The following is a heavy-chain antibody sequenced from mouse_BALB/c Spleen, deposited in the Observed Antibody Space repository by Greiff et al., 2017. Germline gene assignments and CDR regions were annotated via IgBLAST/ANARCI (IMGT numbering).Heavy chain of an antibody. Sequence: EVKLQESGGGLVKPGGSLKLSCAASGFTFSSYAMSWVRQSPEKRLEWVAEISSGGSYTYYPDTVTGRFTISRDNAKNTLYLEMSSLRSEDTAMYYCAREGKVLYAWFAYWGQGTLVTVSA. V-gene: IGHV5-9-4*01. CDR3: AREGKVLYAWFAY. D-gene: IGHD1-1*01. J-gene: IGHJ3*01. CDR2: ISSGGSYT. CDR1: GFTFSSYA.